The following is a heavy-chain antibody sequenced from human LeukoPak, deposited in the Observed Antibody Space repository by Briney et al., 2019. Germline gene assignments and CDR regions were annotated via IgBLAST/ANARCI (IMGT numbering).Heavy chain of an antibody. V-gene: IGHV3-49*04. CDR2: IRGKPYGETT. Sequence: GGSLRLSCTSSGFSFSDFTVNWVRQAPGKGLEWVSFIRGKPYGETTEYAASVKGRFTISRDNSEGIVYLQMNSLKTEDTAIYYCAKARGLGIVGAHFDYWGQGTLVTVSS. CDR1: GFSFSDFT. CDR3: AKARGLGIVGAHFDY. J-gene: IGHJ4*02. D-gene: IGHD1-26*01.